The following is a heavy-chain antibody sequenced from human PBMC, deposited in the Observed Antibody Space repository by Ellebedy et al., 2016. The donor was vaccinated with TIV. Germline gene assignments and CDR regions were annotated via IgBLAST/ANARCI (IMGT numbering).Heavy chain of an antibody. J-gene: IGHJ4*02. CDR2: IYSGGST. Sequence: PGGSLRLSCAASGFTVSSNYMSWVRQAPGKGQEWVSVIYSGGSTYYADSVKGRFTISRDNSKNTLYLQMNTLRAEDTAVYYCARDLVNYFDYWGQGTLVAVSS. CDR1: GFTVSSNY. CDR3: ARDLVNYFDY. V-gene: IGHV3-66*01.